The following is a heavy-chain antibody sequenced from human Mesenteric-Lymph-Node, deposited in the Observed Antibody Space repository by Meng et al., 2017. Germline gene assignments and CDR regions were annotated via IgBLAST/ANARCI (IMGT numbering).Heavy chain of an antibody. CDR3: AMGIAAAGPDY. J-gene: IGHJ4*02. CDR2: INHSGSA. CDR1: GGSFSDYY. D-gene: IGHD6-13*01. V-gene: IGHV4-34*01. Sequence: SETLSLTCAVYGGSFSDYYWSWIRQPPGKGLEWIGEINHSGSANYNPSLKSRVTISVDTSKNQFSLKLSSVTAADTAVYYCAMGIAAAGPDYWGQGTRVTVSS.